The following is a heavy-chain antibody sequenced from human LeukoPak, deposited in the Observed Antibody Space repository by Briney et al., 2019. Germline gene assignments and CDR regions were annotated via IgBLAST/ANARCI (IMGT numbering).Heavy chain of an antibody. CDR1: GFTFSSSA. CDR3: AKGGKWDVTPFDY. Sequence: GGSLRLSCTASGFTFSSSAMSWVRQVPGKGLEWVSTISGGGGSTYYADSVKGRFTISRDNSKNTLYLQVNSLRAEDTAVYYCAKGGKWDVTPFDYWGQGTLVTVSS. J-gene: IGHJ4*02. CDR2: ISGGGGST. V-gene: IGHV3-23*01. D-gene: IGHD1-26*01.